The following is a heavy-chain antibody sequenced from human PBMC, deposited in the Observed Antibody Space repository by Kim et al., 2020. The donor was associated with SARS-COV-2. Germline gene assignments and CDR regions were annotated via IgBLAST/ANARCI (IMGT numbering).Heavy chain of an antibody. V-gene: IGHV3-7*05. D-gene: IGHD3-10*01. CDR2: IEQDGSEK. CDR3: ARDITMVRGVKAFDI. CDR1: GFTFSNYW. J-gene: IGHJ3*02. Sequence: GGSLRLSCAASGFTFSNYWMSWVRQAPGKGLEWVANIEQDGSEKYYVDSVKGRFTISRDNAKNSLYLQMNSLRAEDKAVYYCARDITMVRGVKAFDIWGQGTMVTVSS.